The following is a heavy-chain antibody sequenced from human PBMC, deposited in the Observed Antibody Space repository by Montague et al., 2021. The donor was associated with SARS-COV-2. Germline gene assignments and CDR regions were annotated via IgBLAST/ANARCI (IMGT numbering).Heavy chain of an antibody. CDR3: ARHYASGTDPLDL. CDR2: IFTKAGT. Sequence: SETLSLTCTVSGVSISEFGWSWVRQSPTKGLEWVAFIFTKAGTSYSPSLESRLTVSLDTSKNQVSLNLTSVTAADTAVYYCARHYASGTDPLDLWGRGTLVTVSS. V-gene: IGHV4-4*08. J-gene: IGHJ5*02. CDR1: GVSISEFG. D-gene: IGHD3-10*01.